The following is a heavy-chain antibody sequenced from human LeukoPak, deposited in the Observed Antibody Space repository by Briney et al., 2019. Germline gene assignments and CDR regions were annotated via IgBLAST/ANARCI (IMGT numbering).Heavy chain of an antibody. J-gene: IGHJ6*04. CDR1: GFTFSSYS. Sequence: KPGGSLRLSCAASGFTFSSYSMNWVRQAPGKGLEWVSSISSSSSYIYYADSVKGRFTISGDNAKNSLYLQMNSLRAEDTAVYYCARDSITIFGVVTLDVWGKGTTVTVSS. D-gene: IGHD3-3*01. CDR2: ISSSSSYI. V-gene: IGHV3-21*01. CDR3: ARDSITIFGVVTLDV.